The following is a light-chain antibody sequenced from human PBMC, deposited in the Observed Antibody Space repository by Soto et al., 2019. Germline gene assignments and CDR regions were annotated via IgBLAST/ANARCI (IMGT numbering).Light chain of an antibody. J-gene: IGKJ5*01. V-gene: IGKV3-20*01. CDR3: QQYGSSPT. Sequence: IVLTQSPATLSVSPWERATLSCRASQSVSILLAWYQQKPGQAPRLLIHGASSRAAGSPDRFSGGGSGTDFTLTISRLEPEDFAVYYCQQYGSSPTFGQGTRLEIK. CDR2: GAS. CDR1: QSVSIL.